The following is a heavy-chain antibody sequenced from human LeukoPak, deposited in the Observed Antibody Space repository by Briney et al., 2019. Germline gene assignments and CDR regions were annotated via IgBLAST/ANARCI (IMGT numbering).Heavy chain of an antibody. CDR1: GGSISSSSYY. CDR2: IYYSGST. J-gene: IGHJ5*02. D-gene: IGHD2-2*01. Sequence: SETLSLTCTFSGGSISSSSYYWGWIRQPPGKGLEWIGSIYYSGSTYYNPSLKSRVTISVDTSKNQFSLRLSSVTAADTAVYYCARHGPLGYCSSTSCYEAWFDPWGQGTLVTVSS. V-gene: IGHV4-39*01. CDR3: ARHGPLGYCSSTSCYEAWFDP.